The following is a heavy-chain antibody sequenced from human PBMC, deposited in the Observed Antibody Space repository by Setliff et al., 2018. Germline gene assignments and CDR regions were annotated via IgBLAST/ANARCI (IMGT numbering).Heavy chain of an antibody. CDR1: GFTVSSFS. CDR3: AKELIEVMMTGLEF. CDR2: LSDDGSNE. Sequence: SLRLSCAASGFTVSSFSMHWVRQAPVKGLDWVATLSDDGSNEFYADSVRGRFTISRDNSKNTVYLQMNSLRPEDTAVYYCAKELIEVMMTGLEFWGQGTMVTVSS. V-gene: IGHV3-30*18. D-gene: IGHD3-22*01. J-gene: IGHJ4*02.